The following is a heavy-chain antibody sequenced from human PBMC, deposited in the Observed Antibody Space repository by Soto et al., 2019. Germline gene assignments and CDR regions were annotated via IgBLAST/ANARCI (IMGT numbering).Heavy chain of an antibody. Sequence: VASVKVSCKASGHTFIGHYMHWVRQAPGQGLEWMGIIDPSGGSTTYAQRFQGRLTLTRDTSTSTVYMELSSLRSEDTAIYYCARDKDAASPIGYYYCGMDVWGQGTTVTVSS. J-gene: IGHJ6*02. CDR1: GHTFIGHY. CDR3: ARDKDAASPIGYYYCGMDV. CDR2: IDPSGGST. V-gene: IGHV1-46*01. D-gene: IGHD2-2*01.